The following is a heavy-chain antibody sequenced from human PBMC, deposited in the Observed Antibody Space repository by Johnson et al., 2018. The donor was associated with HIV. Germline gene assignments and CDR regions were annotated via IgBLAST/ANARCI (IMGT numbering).Heavy chain of an antibody. Sequence: VQLVESGGGVVRPGRSLRLSCAASGFTFSTYWMHWVRQPPGKGLVWVSRINTDGSATTYADSVKGRFTISRDNSKNTLYLQMNSLRAEDTAVYYCAKDGAADGTVGADAFDIWGQGTMVTVSS. CDR2: INTDGSAT. CDR3: AKDGAADGTVGADAFDI. CDR1: GFTFSTYW. J-gene: IGHJ3*02. D-gene: IGHD6-13*01. V-gene: IGHV3-74*01.